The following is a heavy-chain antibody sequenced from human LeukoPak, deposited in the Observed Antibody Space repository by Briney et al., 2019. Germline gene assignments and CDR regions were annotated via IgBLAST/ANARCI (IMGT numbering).Heavy chain of an antibody. CDR2: INSDGSST. CDR1: GFAFSSYW. Sequence: GGSMRLSCAASGFAFSSYWMHWVRQAPGKGLVWVSRINSDGSSTSYADSVKGRFTISRDNAKNTLYLQMNSLRAEDTAVYYCARDLSVAAFDYWGQGTLVTVSS. J-gene: IGHJ4*02. D-gene: IGHD6-19*01. CDR3: ARDLSVAAFDY. V-gene: IGHV3-74*01.